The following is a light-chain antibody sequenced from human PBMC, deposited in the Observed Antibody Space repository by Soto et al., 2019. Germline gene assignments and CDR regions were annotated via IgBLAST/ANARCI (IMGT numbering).Light chain of an antibody. CDR1: SSNIGNNY. CDR3: GTWDSSLSGGV. J-gene: IGLJ2*01. V-gene: IGLV1-51*01. CDR2: DNN. Sequence: QSALTQPPSVSAAPGQTVTISCSGSSSNIGNNYVSWFQQLPGTAPKLLIYDNNMRPSGIPDRFSGSKSGTSATLGITGLQTGDEADYYCGTWDSSLSGGVFGGGTKVTVL.